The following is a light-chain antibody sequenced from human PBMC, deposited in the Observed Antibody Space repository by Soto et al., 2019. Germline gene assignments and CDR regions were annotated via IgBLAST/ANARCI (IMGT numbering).Light chain of an antibody. CDR3: TKYGRSAIT. J-gene: IGKJ5*01. V-gene: IGKV3-20*01. Sequence: EVVLTQPPGTLSLSPGERATLSCRASQSVSSNYLAWYQQKPGQAPRLLIYDASSRATGIPGRFSGSGSGTDFTLTISRLEPEDFAVYYCTKYGRSAITFGQGTRLEIK. CDR2: DAS. CDR1: QSVSSNY.